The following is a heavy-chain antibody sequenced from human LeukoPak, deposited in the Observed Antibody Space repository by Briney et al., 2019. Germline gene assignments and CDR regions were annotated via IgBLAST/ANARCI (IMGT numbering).Heavy chain of an antibody. CDR1: GYSFTNYW. CDR3: ARSQGYCSGNSCLQGDWFDP. Sequence: GESLKISCKGSGYSFTNYWIGWVRQMPGKGLEWMGIIYPGDSDTRCSPSFQGQVTISADKSISTAYLQWSSLKASDTAMYYCARSQGYCSGNSCLQGDWFDPWGQGTLVTVSS. CDR2: IYPGDSDT. J-gene: IGHJ5*02. V-gene: IGHV5-51*01. D-gene: IGHD2-15*01.